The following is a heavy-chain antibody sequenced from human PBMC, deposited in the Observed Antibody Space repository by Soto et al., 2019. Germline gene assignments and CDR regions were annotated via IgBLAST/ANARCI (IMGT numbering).Heavy chain of an antibody. CDR3: AKARHSTSWYGLEADL. Sequence: EVQLLESGGGLVQPGGSLRLSCVGSGFSFRKYAMNWVRQAPGKGLEWVSGISGSGGSGRGFYADPVKGRFTISRDNSKNTLYLEMNSLRAEDTAVYHCAKARHSTSWYGLEADLWGQGTLVTVSS. CDR2: ISGSGGSGRG. D-gene: IGHD6-13*01. V-gene: IGHV3-23*01. J-gene: IGHJ4*02. CDR1: GFSFRKYA.